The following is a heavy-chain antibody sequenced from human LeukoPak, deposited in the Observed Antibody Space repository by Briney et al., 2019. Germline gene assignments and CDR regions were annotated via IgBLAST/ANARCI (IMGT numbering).Heavy chain of an antibody. J-gene: IGHJ4*02. V-gene: IGHV3-74*01. CDR3: GTAFEF. Sequence: GGSLRLSCAASGFTVSGTWMHWVRQAPGKGLVWVSRINNDGRSTSYADPVEGRFTISRDNAKNTLYMQMNSLRAEDTAVYYCGTAFEFWGQGTLVTVSS. CDR1: GFTVSGTW. D-gene: IGHD5-18*01. CDR2: INNDGRST.